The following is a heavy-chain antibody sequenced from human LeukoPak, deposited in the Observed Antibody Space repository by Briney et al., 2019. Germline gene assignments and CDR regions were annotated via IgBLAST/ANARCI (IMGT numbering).Heavy chain of an antibody. CDR1: GYTFTGYY. J-gene: IGHJ5*02. CDR2: INPNSGGT. Sequence: GASVKVSCKASGYTFTGYYMHWVRQAPGQGLEWMGWINPNSGGTNYAQKFQGRVTMTRDTSISTAYMELSRLRSDDTAVYYCARDGSEGPAAAVLFYGFDPWGQGTLVTVSS. D-gene: IGHD6-13*01. V-gene: IGHV1-2*02. CDR3: ARDGSEGPAAAVLFYGFDP.